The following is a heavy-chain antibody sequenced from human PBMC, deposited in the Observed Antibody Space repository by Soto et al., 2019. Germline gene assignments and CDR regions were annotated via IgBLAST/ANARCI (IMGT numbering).Heavy chain of an antibody. CDR1: GFTFSSYA. CDR2: ISGSGGST. J-gene: IGHJ4*02. V-gene: IGHV3-23*01. CDR3: LGYDRDPRGPYYFDY. D-gene: IGHD5-12*01. Sequence: GGSLRLSCAASGFTFSSYAMSWVRQAPGEGLEWVSAISGSGGSTYYADSVKGRFTISRDNSKNTLYLQMNSLRAEDTAVYYCLGYDRDPRGPYYFDYWGQGTLVTVSS.